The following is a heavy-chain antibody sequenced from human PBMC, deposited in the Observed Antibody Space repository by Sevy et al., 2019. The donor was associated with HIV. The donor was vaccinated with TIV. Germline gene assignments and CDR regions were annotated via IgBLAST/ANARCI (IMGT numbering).Heavy chain of an antibody. J-gene: IGHJ4*02. Sequence: PAETLSLTCTVSGGSINNCFWSWIRQPPGKGLEWIGYIYYSGSTNYNPSLKSRVTISVDTSKNQLSLKLSSVTAADTAVYYCARESIGAVGYFDYWGQGTLVTVSS. D-gene: IGHD6-13*01. CDR2: IYYSGST. CDR3: ARESIGAVGYFDY. CDR1: GGSINNCF. V-gene: IGHV4-59*01.